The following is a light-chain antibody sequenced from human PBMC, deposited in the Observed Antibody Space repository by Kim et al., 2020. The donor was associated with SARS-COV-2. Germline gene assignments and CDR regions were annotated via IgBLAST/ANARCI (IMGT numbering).Light chain of an antibody. V-gene: IGKV2-24*01. CDR2: KIS. CDR3: MQATQFPYS. Sequence: HPASISCRSSQSLVHSAENTSCSWLLRRPGQPQRLQMYKISNRFSGVPDRFSGSGAGTDFTLKISRVEAEDVGVYYCMQATQFPYSFGQGTKLEI. J-gene: IGKJ2*03. CDR1: QSLVHSAENTS.